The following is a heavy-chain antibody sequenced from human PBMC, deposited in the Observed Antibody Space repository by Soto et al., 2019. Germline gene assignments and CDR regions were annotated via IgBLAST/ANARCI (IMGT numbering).Heavy chain of an antibody. Sequence: SETLSLTCAVSGYSISSGYYWGWIRQPLGKGLEWIASIHYLGSTYQNPSLKRRVNISVDTSKNQFSLKFSSVTAADTAVYYCARVLGGSFYYFDSWGHGTLVTVSS. D-gene: IGHD1-26*01. CDR1: GYSISSGYY. CDR3: ARVLGGSFYYFDS. V-gene: IGHV4-38-2*01. CDR2: IHYLGST. J-gene: IGHJ4*01.